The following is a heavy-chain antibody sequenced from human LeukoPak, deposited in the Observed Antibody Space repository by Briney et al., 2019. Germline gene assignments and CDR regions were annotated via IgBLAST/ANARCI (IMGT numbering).Heavy chain of an antibody. Sequence: TASETLSLTCTVSGGSISSYYWSWIRQPPGKGLEWIGYIYYSGSTDYNPSLKSRVTISVDTSKNQFSLKLSSVTAADTAVYYCARQEQQLIYNWFDPWGQGTLVTVSS. CDR2: IYYSGST. J-gene: IGHJ5*02. CDR1: GGSISSYY. CDR3: ARQEQQLIYNWFDP. D-gene: IGHD6-13*01. V-gene: IGHV4-59*01.